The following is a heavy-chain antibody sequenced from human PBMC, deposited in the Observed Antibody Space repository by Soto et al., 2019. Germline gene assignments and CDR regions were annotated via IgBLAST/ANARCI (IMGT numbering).Heavy chain of an antibody. D-gene: IGHD3-22*01. Sequence: QVQLVESGGGVVQPGGSLRLSCAASGFTFSSYGMHWVRQAPGKGLEWVAVISYDGSNKYYGDSVKGRFTISRDNSKNTLYLQMNSLRGEDTAVYYCAKDSYDISGYYYYYFDYWGQGTLVTVSS. CDR2: ISYDGSNK. V-gene: IGHV3-30*18. CDR1: GFTFSSYG. J-gene: IGHJ4*02. CDR3: AKDSYDISGYYYYYFDY.